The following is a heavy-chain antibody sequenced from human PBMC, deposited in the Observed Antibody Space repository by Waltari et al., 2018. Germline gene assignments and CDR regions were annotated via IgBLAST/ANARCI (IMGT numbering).Heavy chain of an antibody. CDR2: IYYSGST. Sequence: QVQLHESGPGLVKPSETLSLTCTVSGGSLRSYYWSWNLQPPGKGLEWIGYIYYSGSTNYNPSLKSRVTISVDKSKDQFSLKLSSVTAADTAVYYCARGKGFISYHYGMDVWGQGTTVTVSS. V-gene: IGHV4-59*12. CDR3: ARGKGFISYHYGMDV. J-gene: IGHJ6*02. CDR1: GGSLRSYY. D-gene: IGHD3-10*01.